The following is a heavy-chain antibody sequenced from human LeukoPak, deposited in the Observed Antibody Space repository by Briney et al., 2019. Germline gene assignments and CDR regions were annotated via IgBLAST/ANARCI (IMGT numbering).Heavy chain of an antibody. CDR3: ASSTYYDSTSYYSPFDY. J-gene: IGHJ4*02. Sequence: PSETLSLTCSVSGDSISNYYWNWIRQPPGKGLEWIGYIYYSGSTNYNPSLKSRVTISLDTSKNQFSLKLSSVTAADTAVYYCASSTYYDSTSYYSPFDYWGQGTLVAVSS. D-gene: IGHD3-22*01. V-gene: IGHV4-59*08. CDR2: IYYSGST. CDR1: GDSISNYY.